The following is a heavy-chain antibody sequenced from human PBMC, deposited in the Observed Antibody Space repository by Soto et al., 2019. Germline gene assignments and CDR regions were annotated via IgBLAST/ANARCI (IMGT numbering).Heavy chain of an antibody. CDR2: IKSKTDGGTT. D-gene: IGHD2-15*01. CDR3: TTVIVVVVAATTHDAFDI. J-gene: IGHJ3*02. V-gene: IGHV3-15*01. CDR1: GFTFSNAW. Sequence: GGSLRLSCAASGFTFSNAWMSWVRQAPGKGLEWVGRIKSKTDGGTTDYAAPVKGRFTISRDDSKNTLYLQMNSLKTEDTAVYYCTTVIVVVVAATTHDAFDIWGQGTMVTVSS.